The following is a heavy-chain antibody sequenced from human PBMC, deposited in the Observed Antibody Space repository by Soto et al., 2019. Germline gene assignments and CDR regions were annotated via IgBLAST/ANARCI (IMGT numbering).Heavy chain of an antibody. CDR1: GFTVSSNY. V-gene: IGHV3-66*01. D-gene: IGHD4-17*01. Sequence: EVQLVESGGGLVQPGGSLRLSCAASGFTVSSNYMTWVRQAPGKGLEWVSVIYSGGATYYADSVKGRFTSSRDNSKNTLYLQMKSLRAEDTAVYYCARAPLYGGNPVWGQGTVVTVSS. CDR3: ARAPLYGGNPV. J-gene: IGHJ4*02. CDR2: IYSGGAT.